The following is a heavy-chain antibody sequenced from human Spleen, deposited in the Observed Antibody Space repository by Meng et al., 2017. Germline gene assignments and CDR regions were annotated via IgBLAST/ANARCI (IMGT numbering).Heavy chain of an antibody. J-gene: IGHJ4*02. CDR1: GGSFSNNY. Sequence: QVSLPQWGEGLLKPSETLSLTCAVYGGSFSNNYWSWIRQPPGKGLEWIGEINHSGSTNYNPSLKSRVTISVDTSKNQCSLKVNSVTDADTAVYYCAKSAAVYSSRGWGYWGQGTLVTVSS. CDR2: INHSGST. D-gene: IGHD6-19*01. CDR3: AKSAAVYSSRGWGY. V-gene: IGHV4-34*01.